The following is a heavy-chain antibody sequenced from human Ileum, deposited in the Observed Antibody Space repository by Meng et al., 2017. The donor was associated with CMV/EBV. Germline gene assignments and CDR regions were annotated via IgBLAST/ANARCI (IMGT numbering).Heavy chain of an antibody. CDR2: IYHGGST. V-gene: IGHV4-4*07. Sequence: VHVKGSGPGLLKPSDTLSLTVTVSGDSITSFYWSWIRQPAGKALEWIGRIYHGGSTNYNPSLKSRVTLSVDTSKNQFSMRLTSVTAADTAVYYCARGPGGFGDFNFDYWGQGTLVTVSS. CDR3: ARGPGGFGDFNFDY. D-gene: IGHD3-16*01. J-gene: IGHJ4*02. CDR1: GDSITSFY.